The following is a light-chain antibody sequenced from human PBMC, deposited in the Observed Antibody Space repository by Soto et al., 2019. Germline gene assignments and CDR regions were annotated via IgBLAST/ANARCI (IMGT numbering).Light chain of an antibody. CDR3: EYRSNWPIT. Sequence: EIVLTQSPGTLSLSPGERATLSCRASQSISSTLLAWYQQKTGQAPRLLIYSSSIRATGIPDRFSGSGSGTDFTLTISSLEPEDFAVYYCEYRSNWPITFGQGTRLEIK. J-gene: IGKJ5*01. V-gene: IGKV3D-20*02. CDR2: SSS. CDR1: QSISSTL.